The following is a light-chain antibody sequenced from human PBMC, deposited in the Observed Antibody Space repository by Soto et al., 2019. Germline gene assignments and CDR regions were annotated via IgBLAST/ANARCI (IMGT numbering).Light chain of an antibody. J-gene: IGLJ1*01. V-gene: IGLV3-21*02. CDR3: QVWDRSSDHYV. Sequence: SYELTQPPSVSVAPGQTASITCGGDNIESKSVHWYQQKPGQAPVLVVFDDRDRPSGIPERFSGSNSGNTATLTISGVEAGDEADYYCQVWDRSSDHYVFGAGTKVTVL. CDR1: NIESKS. CDR2: DDR.